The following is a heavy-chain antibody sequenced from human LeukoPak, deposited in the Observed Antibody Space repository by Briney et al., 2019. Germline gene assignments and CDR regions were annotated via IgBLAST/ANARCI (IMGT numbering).Heavy chain of an antibody. D-gene: IGHD3-10*01. Sequence: SETLSLTCTVSGGSISSTSYYWGWIRQPPGKGLEWIGNIYYSGSTYYNPSLKSRVTISVDTSKNQFSLKLSSVTAADTAVYYCARFGAYYYYMDVWGKGTTVTVSS. V-gene: IGHV4-39*07. CDR3: ARFGAYYYYMDV. CDR2: IYYSGST. CDR1: GGSISSTSYY. J-gene: IGHJ6*03.